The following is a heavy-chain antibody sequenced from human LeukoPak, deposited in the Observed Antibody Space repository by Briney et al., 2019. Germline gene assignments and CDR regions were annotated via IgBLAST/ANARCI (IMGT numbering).Heavy chain of an antibody. CDR1: GFTFSSYG. J-gene: IGHJ4*02. D-gene: IGHD3-10*01. Sequence: GGSLRLSCAASGFTFSSYGMHWVRQAPGKGLEWVAVISYDGSNKLYADSVKGRFTISRDNSKKSLDLQMNSLRDEDTAVYYCARDHRSGSGSGTQANDYWGQGTLVTVSS. CDR3: ARDHRSGSGSGTQANDY. V-gene: IGHV3-30*03. CDR2: ISYDGSNK.